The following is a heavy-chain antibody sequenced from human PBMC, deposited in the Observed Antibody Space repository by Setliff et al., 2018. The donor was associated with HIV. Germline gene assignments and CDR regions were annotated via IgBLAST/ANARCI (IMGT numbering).Heavy chain of an antibody. Sequence: GGSLRLSCAASGFTSGFAFSHYWMHWVRQVPGKGLVWVSRITHDVSATTYADFVKGRFTISRDNANNSLYLQMNSLRAEDTAVYYCARGARGYSYGWGQGTLVTVSS. J-gene: IGHJ4*02. D-gene: IGHD5-18*01. V-gene: IGHV3-74*01. CDR2: ITHDVSAT. CDR1: GFAFSHYW. CDR3: ARGARGYSYG.